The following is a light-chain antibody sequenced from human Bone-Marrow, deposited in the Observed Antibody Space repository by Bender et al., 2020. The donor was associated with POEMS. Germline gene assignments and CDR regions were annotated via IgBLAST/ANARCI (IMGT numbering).Light chain of an antibody. CDR2: SSH. J-gene: IGLJ3*02. Sequence: QSVLTQPPSASGTPGQRVTISCSGGSSNIGAHAVTWYQHLPGTAPKLLIYSSHRRPSEGPDRFSGSRSGTSASLAISGLQSEDEADYYCAVWDDSLNGWVFGGGTKLTVL. CDR1: SSNIGAHA. CDR3: AVWDDSLNGWV. V-gene: IGLV1-44*01.